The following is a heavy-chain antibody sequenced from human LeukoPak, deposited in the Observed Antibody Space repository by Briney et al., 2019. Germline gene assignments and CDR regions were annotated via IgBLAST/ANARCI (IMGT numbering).Heavy chain of an antibody. CDR3: AKVNYYHPYF. J-gene: IGHJ4*02. V-gene: IGHV3-7*03. CDR2: IKQDGSEK. D-gene: IGHD3-22*01. Sequence: PGGSLRLSCAASGFTFSSYWMSWVRQAPGKGREWVANIKQDGSEKYYVDSVKGRFTISRDNFQNTLFLQLNNLRVDDTAVYYCAKVNYYHPYFWGQGTLVTVSS. CDR1: GFTFSSYW.